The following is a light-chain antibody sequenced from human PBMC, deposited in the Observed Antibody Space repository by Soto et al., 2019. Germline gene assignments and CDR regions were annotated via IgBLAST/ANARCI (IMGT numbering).Light chain of an antibody. CDR2: DAS. J-gene: IGKJ1*01. CDR3: QQRSDWPPWT. Sequence: EIVLTQSPATLSLSPGERATLSCRASQNVDNYVTWYQQKPGQAPRVLLYDASNRATGVPARFSGSGSGTDFTLTISSLEPEDSAVYYCQQRSDWPPWTFGQGTKLEIK. V-gene: IGKV3-11*01. CDR1: QNVDNY.